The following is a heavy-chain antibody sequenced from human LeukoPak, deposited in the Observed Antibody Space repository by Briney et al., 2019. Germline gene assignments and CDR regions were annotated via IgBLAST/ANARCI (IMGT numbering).Heavy chain of an antibody. J-gene: IGHJ6*02. D-gene: IGHD3-22*01. V-gene: IGHV4-39*07. CDR1: GGSISSSSYY. CDR3: ARESFYYDSRFYYYYGMDV. Sequence: SETLSLTCTVSGGSISSSSYYWGWIRQPPGKGLEWIGSIYYSGSTYYNPSLKSRVTISVDTSKNQFSLKLSSVTAADTAVYYCARESFYYDSRFYYYYGMDVWGQGTTVTVSS. CDR2: IYYSGST.